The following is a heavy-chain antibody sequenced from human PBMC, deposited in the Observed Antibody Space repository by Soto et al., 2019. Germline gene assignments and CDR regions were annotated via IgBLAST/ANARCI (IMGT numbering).Heavy chain of an antibody. D-gene: IGHD6-19*01. Sequence: TASGFTFDDYTMHWVRQAPGKGLEWVSLISWDGGSTYSADSVKGRFTISRDNSKNSPYLHMNSLRTAGNALYYPWKDIRLSGERKQCTGMVLWGQGSTVTVSS. J-gene: IGHJ6*02. CDR1: GFTFDDYT. CDR3: WKDIRLSGERKQCTGMVL. CDR2: ISWDGGST. V-gene: IGHV3-43*01.